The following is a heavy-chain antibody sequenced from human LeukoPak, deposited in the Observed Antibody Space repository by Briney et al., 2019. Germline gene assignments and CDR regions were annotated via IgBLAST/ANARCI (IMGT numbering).Heavy chain of an antibody. D-gene: IGHD3-22*01. Sequence: GESLRLSCAASGFTFTTYWMGWVRQAPGKGLEWVANIKQDGTEKYYVDSVKGRFTISRDNAKNSLYLQMNSLRAEDTAVYYCARADSSGYYYSLDYWGQGTLVTVSS. CDR1: GFTFTTYW. CDR3: ARADSSGYYYSLDY. J-gene: IGHJ4*02. V-gene: IGHV3-7*04. CDR2: IKQDGTEK.